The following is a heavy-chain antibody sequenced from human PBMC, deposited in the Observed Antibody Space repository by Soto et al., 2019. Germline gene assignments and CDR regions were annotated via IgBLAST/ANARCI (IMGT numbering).Heavy chain of an antibody. J-gene: IGHJ5*02. Sequence: QVQLQESGPGQVKSSETLSLTCTVSGGSMTSYYWSWIRKSAGKGLEWIGRIYSSGLTNYNPSLESRVTMAVDTSKNQFSLRLRSVTAADTAVYYCVRDKGSYQETWFDP. D-gene: IGHD3-16*02. CDR2: IYSSGLT. V-gene: IGHV4-4*07. CDR1: GGSMTSYY. CDR3: VRDKGSYQETWFDP.